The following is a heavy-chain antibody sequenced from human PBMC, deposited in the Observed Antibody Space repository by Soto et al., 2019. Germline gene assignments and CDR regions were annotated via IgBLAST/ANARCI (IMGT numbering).Heavy chain of an antibody. J-gene: IGHJ4*02. Sequence: ESGGGVVQPGRSLRLSCAASGFTFSSYGMHWVRQAPGKGLEWVAVISYDGSNKYYADSVKGRFTISRDNSKNTLYLQMNSLRAEDTAVYYCAKDLRSGWYDDYWGQGTLVTVSS. CDR3: AKDLRSGWYDDY. CDR1: GFTFSSYG. CDR2: ISYDGSNK. V-gene: IGHV3-30*18. D-gene: IGHD6-19*01.